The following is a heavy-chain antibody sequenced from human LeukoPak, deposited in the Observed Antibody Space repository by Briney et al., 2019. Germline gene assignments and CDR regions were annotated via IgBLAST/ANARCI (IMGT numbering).Heavy chain of an antibody. CDR3: ARDLTVVRGDLWFDP. V-gene: IGHV3-21*01. CDR1: GFTFSSYS. CDR2: TSSSSSYI. Sequence: PGGSLRLSCAASGFTFSSYSMNWVRQAPGKGLEWVSSTSSSSSYIYYADSVKGRFTISRDNAKNSLYLQMNSLRAEDTAVYYCARDLTVVRGDLWFDPWGQGTLVTVSS. D-gene: IGHD3-10*01. J-gene: IGHJ5*02.